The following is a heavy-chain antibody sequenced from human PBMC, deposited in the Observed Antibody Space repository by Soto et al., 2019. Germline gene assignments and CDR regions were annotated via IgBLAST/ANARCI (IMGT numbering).Heavy chain of an antibody. J-gene: IGHJ5*02. Sequence: QVQLVQSGAEVKKPGSSVKVSCKASGGTFSSYAISWVRQAPGQGLEWMGGIIPIFGTANYAQKFQGRVTITADESTSTAYMELSSLRSEDTAVYYCARAGEDIVLVPAAPYNWFDPWGQGTLVTVSS. CDR1: GGTFSSYA. CDR3: ARAGEDIVLVPAAPYNWFDP. D-gene: IGHD2-2*01. V-gene: IGHV1-69*12. CDR2: IIPIFGTA.